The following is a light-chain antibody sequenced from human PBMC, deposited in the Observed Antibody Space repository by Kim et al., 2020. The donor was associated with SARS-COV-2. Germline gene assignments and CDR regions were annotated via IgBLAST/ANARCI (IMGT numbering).Light chain of an antibody. CDR3: SSYTSTNTLV. Sequence: GQSITPSGPGSGSYVCGYSHVAWHKQYPGKAPKIMIYDVTKRPSGVSNRFSGSKSGNTASLTISGLQAEDEADYYCSSYTSTNTLVFGGGTQLTVL. V-gene: IGLV2-14*04. CDR2: DVT. J-gene: IGLJ2*01. CDR1: GSYVCGYSH.